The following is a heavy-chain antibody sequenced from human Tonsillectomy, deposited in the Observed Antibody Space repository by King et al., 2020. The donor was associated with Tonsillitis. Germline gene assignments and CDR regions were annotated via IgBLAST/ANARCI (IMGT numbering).Heavy chain of an antibody. CDR3: ATSNGYGAYSTS. CDR1: GFHFSSYT. D-gene: IGHD4-23*01. J-gene: IGHJ5*02. Sequence: VQLVESGGGLVKPGGSLRLSCEASGFHFSSYTMDWVRQAPGKGLEWVSSISPTATHILYAGSVRGRFTMSRDNAKNSLYLHMNSLRVDDTAVYYCATSNGYGAYSTSWGQGTLVTVSS. CDR2: ISPTATHI. V-gene: IGHV3-21*01.